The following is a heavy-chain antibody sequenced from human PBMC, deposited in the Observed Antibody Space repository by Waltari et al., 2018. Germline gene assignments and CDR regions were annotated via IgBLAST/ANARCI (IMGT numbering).Heavy chain of an antibody. V-gene: IGHV4-34*01. CDR2: INHSGST. Sequence: QVQLQQWGAGLLKPSETLSLTCAVYGGSFSGYYWSWIRQPPGKGLGWIGEINHSGSTNYTPSLKSRVTISVDTSKNQFSLKLSSVTAADTAVYYCARSGTTGTTDYWGQGTLVTVSS. CDR1: GGSFSGYY. CDR3: ARSGTTGTTDY. J-gene: IGHJ4*02. D-gene: IGHD1-7*01.